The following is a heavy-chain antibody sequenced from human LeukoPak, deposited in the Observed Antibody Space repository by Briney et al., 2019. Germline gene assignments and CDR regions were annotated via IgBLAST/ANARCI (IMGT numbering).Heavy chain of an antibody. D-gene: IGHD1-1*01. CDR1: GFTFSSYA. J-gene: IGHJ4*02. Sequence: GGSLRLSCAASGFTFSSYAMSWVRQAPGKGLEWVSAISGSGGSTYYADSVKGRFTISRDNSKNTLYLQMNSLRAEDTAVYYCARAGGNWNDGGGFDYWGQGTLVTVSS. V-gene: IGHV3-23*01. CDR2: ISGSGGST. CDR3: ARAGGNWNDGGGFDY.